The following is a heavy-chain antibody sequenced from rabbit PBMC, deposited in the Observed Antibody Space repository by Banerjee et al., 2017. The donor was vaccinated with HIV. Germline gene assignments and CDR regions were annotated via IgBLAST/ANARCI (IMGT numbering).Heavy chain of an antibody. CDR3: ARSRYEGAGAHDLTL. V-gene: IGHV1S45*01. CDR1: GIDFSGVG. CDR2: IYAGSSGST. Sequence: QEQLVESGGGLVQPGGSLKLSCKASGIDFSGVGISWVRQAPGKGPEWIACIYAGSSGSTWYASWAKGRFTISKTSSTTVTLQMTSLTAADTATYFCARSRYEGAGAHDLTLWGQGTLVTVS. J-gene: IGHJ3*01. D-gene: IGHD3-1*01.